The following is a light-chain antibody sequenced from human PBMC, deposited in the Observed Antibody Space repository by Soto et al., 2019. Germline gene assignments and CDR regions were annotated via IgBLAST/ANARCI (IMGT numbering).Light chain of an antibody. CDR1: QSVLYSSNNKNY. J-gene: IGKJ4*01. V-gene: IGKV4-1*01. Sequence: DIVMTQSPDSLAVSLGERATINCKSSQSVLYSSNNKNYLAWYQQKPGQPPKLLIYWASTRKSGVPDRFSGSGSGTDFTLTISSLQAEDVAVYYCQQYYSTPRAFGGGTKVEIK. CDR2: WAS. CDR3: QQYYSTPRA.